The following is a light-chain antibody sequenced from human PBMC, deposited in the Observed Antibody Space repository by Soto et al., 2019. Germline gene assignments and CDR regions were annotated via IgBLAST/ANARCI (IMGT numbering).Light chain of an antibody. V-gene: IGLV1-51*02. J-gene: IGLJ1*01. Sequence: QSVLTQPPSVSAAPGQKVTISCSGSSSNIGNTYVSWYQQLPGTAPKLLIYENNKRPSGIPDRFSGSKSGTSATLGITGLQTGDEADYYCGTWDSSLSAYVFGTGTKVTV. CDR1: SSNIGNTY. CDR3: GTWDSSLSAYV. CDR2: ENN.